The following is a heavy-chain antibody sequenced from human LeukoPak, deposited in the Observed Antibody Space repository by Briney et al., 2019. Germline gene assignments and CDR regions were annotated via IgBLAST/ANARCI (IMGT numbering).Heavy chain of an antibody. D-gene: IGHD3-3*01. Sequence: GGSLRLSCTASGFTFSVYAMIWVRQAPEKGLEWVSGISGSGGSTYYADSVKGRFTISRDNAKNTLYLQMNSLRAEDTAVYYCAKVWSADFWSGYFTGFDPWGQGTLVTVSS. CDR3: AKVWSADFWSGYFTGFDP. J-gene: IGHJ5*02. CDR1: GFTFSVYA. V-gene: IGHV3-23*01. CDR2: ISGSGGST.